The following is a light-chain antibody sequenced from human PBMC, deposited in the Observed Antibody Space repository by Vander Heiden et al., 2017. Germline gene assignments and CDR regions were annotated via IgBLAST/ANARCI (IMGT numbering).Light chain of an antibody. V-gene: IGKV2-28*01. CDR2: LGS. Sequence: DIVMSQSPLSLPLTPGEPASISRRSSPSLLHSNGYNYLDWYLQKPGQSRQLLIYLGSNRASGVPDRFSGSGSGTDFTLKISRVEAEDVGVYYCMQALQTPKTFGPGTKVDIK. CDR3: MQALQTPKT. CDR1: PSLLHSNGYNY. J-gene: IGKJ3*01.